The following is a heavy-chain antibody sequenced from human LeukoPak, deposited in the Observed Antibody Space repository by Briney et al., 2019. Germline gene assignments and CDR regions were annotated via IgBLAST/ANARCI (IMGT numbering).Heavy chain of an antibody. J-gene: IGHJ4*02. CDR2: IIPIFGTA. D-gene: IGHD6-13*01. Sequence: SVKVSCKASGGTFSSYAISWVRQAPGQGLEWMGGIIPIFGTANYAQKFQGRVTITADESTSTAYMELRSLRSDDTAVYYCARAGAAAGTPFDYWGQGTLVTVSS. CDR1: GGTFSSYA. CDR3: ARAGAAAGTPFDY. V-gene: IGHV1-69*13.